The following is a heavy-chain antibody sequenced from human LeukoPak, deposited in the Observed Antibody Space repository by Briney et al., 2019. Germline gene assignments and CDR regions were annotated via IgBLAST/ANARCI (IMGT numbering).Heavy chain of an antibody. Sequence: QPGGSLRLSCAASGFTFSSYGMHWVRQAPGKGLEWVAFIRYDGSNKYYADSVKGRFTISRDNSKNTLYLQMNSLKAEDTAVYYCAKDPKDYGILTGKPEAYFDYWGQGTLVTVSS. CDR2: IRYDGSNK. D-gene: IGHD3-9*01. J-gene: IGHJ4*02. V-gene: IGHV3-30*02. CDR3: AKDPKDYGILTGKPEAYFDY. CDR1: GFTFSSYG.